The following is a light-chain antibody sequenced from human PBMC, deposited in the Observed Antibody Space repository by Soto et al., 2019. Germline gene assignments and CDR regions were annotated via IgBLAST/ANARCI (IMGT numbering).Light chain of an antibody. Sequence: EIVLPQSPGPLSLSPGERATLSCMSSHSVRSRYLAWYQQKPGQAHRLLMSGASTSATGFPDRFSGSGSGTDFTLTISRLEPEDFAVYYCQQYGNSRWTFGQGPKVES. V-gene: IGKV3-20*01. J-gene: IGKJ1*01. CDR2: GAS. CDR1: HSVRSRY. CDR3: QQYGNSRWT.